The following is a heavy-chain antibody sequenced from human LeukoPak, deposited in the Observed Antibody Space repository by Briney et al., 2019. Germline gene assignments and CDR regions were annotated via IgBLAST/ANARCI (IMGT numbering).Heavy chain of an antibody. CDR3: ARGYDYGGNPGAFDI. CDR1: GFSLSSSA. D-gene: IGHD4-23*01. CDR2: INNVASHI. Sequence: GGSLRPSCAASGFSLSSSAMNWVRQAPGKGLEWVSSINNVASHIYYADSVKGRFTISRDNAKNSLYLQMNSLRAEDTAVYYCARGYDYGGNPGAFDIWGQGTMVTVSS. V-gene: IGHV3-21*01. J-gene: IGHJ3*02.